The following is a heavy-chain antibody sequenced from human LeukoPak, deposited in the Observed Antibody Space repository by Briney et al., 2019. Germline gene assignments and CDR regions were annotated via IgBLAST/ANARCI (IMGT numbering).Heavy chain of an antibody. CDR1: GYTFTAYY. D-gene: IGHD3-10*01. CDR3: ARLSGSGSFYDY. J-gene: IGHJ4*02. V-gene: IGHV1-2*02. Sequence: ASVKVSCKASGYTFTAYYMHWLRQAPGQGLEWMGWINPNSGSTDYAQKFQGRVTMTRDTSITTAYMELSRLRSDDTAVYYCARLSGSGSFYDYWGQGTLVTVSS. CDR2: INPNSGST.